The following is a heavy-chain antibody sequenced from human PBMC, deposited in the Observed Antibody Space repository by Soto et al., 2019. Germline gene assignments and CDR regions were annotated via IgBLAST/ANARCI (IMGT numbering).Heavy chain of an antibody. CDR1: GFTVSSYA. V-gene: IGHV3-23*01. Sequence: EVQLLESGGGLVQPGGSLRLSCAASGFTVSSYAMSWVHQAPGKGLEWVSVISGSGSTYSADSVKGRFTISRDSSKNTVYLQMNSRRAEDTAVYYCAKALRFTFTTGYYMDVWGRGTTVTVSS. D-gene: IGHD3-16*01. CDR2: ISGSGST. CDR3: AKALRFTFTTGYYMDV. J-gene: IGHJ6*03.